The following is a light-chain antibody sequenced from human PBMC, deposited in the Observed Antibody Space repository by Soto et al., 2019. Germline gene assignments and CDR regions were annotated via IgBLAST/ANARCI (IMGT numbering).Light chain of an antibody. CDR2: DDS. Sequence: SYELTQPPSVSVAPGQTARITCGGNNIGTKSVHWYQQKPGQAPVLVVHDDSDRPSGIPERLSGSNSGNTATLTISRVEAGDEADYYCQVWDSSSDHYVFGTGNKVTVL. J-gene: IGLJ1*01. CDR1: NIGTKS. CDR3: QVWDSSSDHYV. V-gene: IGLV3-21*02.